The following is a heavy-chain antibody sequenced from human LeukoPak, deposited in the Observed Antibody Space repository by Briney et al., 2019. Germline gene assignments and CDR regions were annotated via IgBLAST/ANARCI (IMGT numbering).Heavy chain of an antibody. CDR1: GGSISSSSYY. CDR3: AKYSSGHLY. V-gene: IGHV4-39*07. J-gene: IGHJ4*02. Sequence: NPSETLSLTCTVSGGSISSSSYYWGWIRQPPGKGLEWIGSIYYSGSTYYNPSLKSRVTISVDTSKNQFSLKLSSVTAADTAVYYCAKYSSGHLYWGQGTLVTVSS. D-gene: IGHD6-19*01. CDR2: IYYSGST.